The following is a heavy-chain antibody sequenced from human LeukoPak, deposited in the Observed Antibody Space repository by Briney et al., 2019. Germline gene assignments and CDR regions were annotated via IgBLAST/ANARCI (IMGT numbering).Heavy chain of an antibody. CDR1: GYTFTGYY. CDR2: INPNSGST. V-gene: IGHV1-2*02. D-gene: IGHD3-22*01. J-gene: IGHJ4*02. Sequence: ASVKVSCKASGYTFTGYYMHWVRQAPGQGLEWMGWINPNSGSTNYAQKFQGRVTMTRDTSISTAYMELSRLRSDDTAVYYCARVKTTYDSSGYYFVYWGQGTLVTVSS. CDR3: ARVKTTYDSSGYYFVY.